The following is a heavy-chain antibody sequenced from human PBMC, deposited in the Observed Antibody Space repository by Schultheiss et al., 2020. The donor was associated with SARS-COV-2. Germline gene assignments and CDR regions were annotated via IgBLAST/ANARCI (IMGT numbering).Heavy chain of an antibody. CDR3: TTDPSSATYYYYYMDV. CDR1: GFTFSGSA. J-gene: IGHJ6*03. V-gene: IGHV3-23*01. CDR2: ISGSGGST. D-gene: IGHD1-1*01. Sequence: GSLRLSCAASGFTFSGSAMHWVRQAPGKGLEWVSAISGSGGSTYYADSVKGRFTISRDNAKNSLYLQMNSLKTEDTAVYYCTTDPSSATYYYYYMDVWGKGTTVTVSS.